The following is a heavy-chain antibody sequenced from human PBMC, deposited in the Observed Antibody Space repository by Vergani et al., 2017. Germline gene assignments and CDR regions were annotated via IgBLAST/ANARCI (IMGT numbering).Heavy chain of an antibody. CDR1: GFTFGAYY. Sequence: EVHLEESGGGLVQPGGSLRLSCAASGFTFGAYYMAWIRLAPGKGLDWVASIKRDGTETFYVDSVKGRFTISRDNAKTTLYLQMNSLRDEDRGVYYCARISGGSAPYLHYWGQGTLVTVAS. V-gene: IGHV3-7*01. D-gene: IGHD2-15*01. CDR3: ARISGGSAPYLHY. J-gene: IGHJ1*01. CDR2: IKRDGTET.